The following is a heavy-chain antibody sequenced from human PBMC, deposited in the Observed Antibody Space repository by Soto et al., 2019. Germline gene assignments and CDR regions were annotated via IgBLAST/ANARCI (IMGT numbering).Heavy chain of an antibody. CDR1: GFTVSSNY. Sequence: EVQLVESGGGLVQPGGSLRLSCAASGFTVSSNYMSWVRQAPGKGLEWVSVIYSGGSTYYADSVKGRFTISRHNSKNTLYLQMNSLRAEDTAVYYCASATYGSGSYYKAYYYYMDVWGKGTTVTVSS. CDR3: ASATYGSGSYYKAYYYYMDV. J-gene: IGHJ6*03. V-gene: IGHV3-53*04. CDR2: IYSGGST. D-gene: IGHD3-10*01.